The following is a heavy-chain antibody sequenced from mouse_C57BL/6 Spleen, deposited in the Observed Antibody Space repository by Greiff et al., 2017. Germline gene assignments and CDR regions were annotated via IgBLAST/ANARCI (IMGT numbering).Heavy chain of an antibody. V-gene: IGHV5-6*01. Sequence: EVKLVESGGDLVKPGGSLKLSCAASGFTFSSYGMSWVRQTPDKRLEWVATISSGGSYTYYPDSVKGRFTISRDNAKNTLYLQMSSLKSEDTAMYYCARLTGTWFAYWGQGTLVTFSA. D-gene: IGHD4-1*01. J-gene: IGHJ3*01. CDR2: ISSGGSYT. CDR1: GFTFSSYG. CDR3: ARLTGTWFAY.